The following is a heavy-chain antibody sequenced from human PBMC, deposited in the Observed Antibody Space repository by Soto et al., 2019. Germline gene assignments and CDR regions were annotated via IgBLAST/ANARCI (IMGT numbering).Heavy chain of an antibody. J-gene: IGHJ6*02. Sequence: ASVKVSCKASGYTFTRYDINWVRQATGKGLEWMGWMNHKSGNKGYAQKFQGRVTMTRNTSISTAYMDLSSLRSNDTAVDYTARCCYGVERMENYYHHYGIDFWGQGTTVTVSS. CDR2: MNHKSGNK. CDR3: ARCCYGVERMENYYHHYGIDF. D-gene: IGHD2-2*01. CDR1: GYTFTRYD. V-gene: IGHV1-8*01.